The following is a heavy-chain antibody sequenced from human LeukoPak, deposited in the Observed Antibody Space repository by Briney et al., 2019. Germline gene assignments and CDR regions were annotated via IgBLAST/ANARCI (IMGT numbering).Heavy chain of an antibody. J-gene: IGHJ4*02. CDR2: MNLNRGNT. Sequence: VSVKVSCKPSGYTFTSYNINWVRQATGEGLEWMVWMNLNRGNTGYAQKFQGRVTMTRNTSISTAYMELSSLRSEDTAVYYCARVITMVRGVITALYYFDYWGQGTLVTVSS. D-gene: IGHD3-10*01. CDR3: ARVITMVRGVITALYYFDY. CDR1: GYTFTSYN. V-gene: IGHV1-8*01.